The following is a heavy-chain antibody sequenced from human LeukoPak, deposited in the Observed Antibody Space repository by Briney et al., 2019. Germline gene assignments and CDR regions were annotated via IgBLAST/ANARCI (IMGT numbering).Heavy chain of an antibody. J-gene: IGHJ4*01. CDR1: GGSISSSGYY. V-gene: IGHV4-39*01. Sequence: SETLSLTCTVSGGSISSSGYYWGWIRQPPGKGLEWIGSIYYSGSTYYNPSLKSRVTISVDTSKNQFSLKLSSVTAADTAVYYCARLGPIGIAVAGTLDYWGQGTLVTVSS. D-gene: IGHD6-19*01. CDR3: ARLGPIGIAVAGTLDY. CDR2: IYYSGST.